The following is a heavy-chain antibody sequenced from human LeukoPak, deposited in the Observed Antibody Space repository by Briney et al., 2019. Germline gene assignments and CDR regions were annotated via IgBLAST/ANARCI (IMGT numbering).Heavy chain of an antibody. CDR1: GFTFSSYW. V-gene: IGHV3-7*01. D-gene: IGHD6-19*01. J-gene: IGHJ4*02. CDR3: ASWSSGSPPSNI. Sequence: AGGSLRLSGAASGFTFSSYWMSWVRQAPGKGLEWVTHIKQDGSEIYYVDSVKGRFTISRDNAKNSLYLQMDSLRAEDTAVYYCASWSSGSPPSNIWGQGSLVTVSS. CDR2: IKQDGSEI.